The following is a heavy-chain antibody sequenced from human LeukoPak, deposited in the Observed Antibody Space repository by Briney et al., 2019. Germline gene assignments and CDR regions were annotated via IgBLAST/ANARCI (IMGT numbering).Heavy chain of an antibody. CDR3: ASRSSGLYYYYYYMDV. V-gene: IGHV4-34*01. Sequence: SETLSLTCAVYGGSFSGYYWSWIRQPPGKGLEWIGEINHSGSTNYNPSLKRRVTISVDTSKNQFSLKLSSVTAADTAVYYCASRSSGLYYYYYYMDVWGKGTTVTVSS. CDR1: GGSFSGYY. J-gene: IGHJ6*03. D-gene: IGHD1-26*01. CDR2: INHSGST.